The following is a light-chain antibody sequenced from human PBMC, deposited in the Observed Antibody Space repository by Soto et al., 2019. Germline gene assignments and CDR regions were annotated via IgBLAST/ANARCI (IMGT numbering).Light chain of an antibody. CDR3: QQRHKCPFT. CDR1: QSFRGL. V-gene: IGKV3-11*01. Sequence: EVVLTQSPVTPSLSPGERTTLSCRASQSFRGLLSWYQQKHGQAPRLLIYDAYNSATGIPPRFSGSGSGTEFTLTISSLEPEDSAVYYCQQRHKCPFTFGQGTRLEIK. J-gene: IGKJ5*01. CDR2: DAY.